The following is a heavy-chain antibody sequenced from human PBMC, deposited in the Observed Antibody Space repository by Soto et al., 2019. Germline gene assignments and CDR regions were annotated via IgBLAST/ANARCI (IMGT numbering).Heavy chain of an antibody. V-gene: IGHV1-3*01. CDR3: ARVGDYYDSSGPNLLDP. J-gene: IGHJ5*02. CDR2: INAGNGNT. D-gene: IGHD3-22*01. CDR1: GYTFTSYA. Sequence: ASVKVSCKASGYTFTSYAMHWVRQAPGQRLEWMGWINAGNGNTKYSQKFQGRVTITRDTSASTAYMELSSLRSEDTAVYYCARVGDYYDSSGPNLLDPWGQGTLVTVSS.